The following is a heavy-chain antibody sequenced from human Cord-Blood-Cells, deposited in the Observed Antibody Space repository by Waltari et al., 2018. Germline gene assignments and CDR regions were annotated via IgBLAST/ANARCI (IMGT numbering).Heavy chain of an antibody. CDR3: ASTLYDSSGYYYDY. CDR2: INHSGST. J-gene: IGHJ4*02. CDR1: GGSFSGYC. Sequence: QVQLQQWGAGLLKPSETLSLTCAGYGGSFSGYCWSWIRQPPGKGLEWIGEINHSGSTNYNPSLKSRVTISVDTSKNQFSLKLSSVTAADTAVYYCASTLYDSSGYYYDYWGQGTLVTVSS. V-gene: IGHV4-34*01. D-gene: IGHD3-22*01.